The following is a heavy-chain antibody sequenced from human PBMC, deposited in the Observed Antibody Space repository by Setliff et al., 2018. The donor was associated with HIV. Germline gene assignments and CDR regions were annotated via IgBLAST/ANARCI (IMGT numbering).Heavy chain of an antibody. V-gene: IGHV3-15*01. J-gene: IGHJ4*02. CDR2: IKSKASGGTT. CDR1: GFSFNYAW. D-gene: IGHD3-22*01. Sequence: GGSLRLSCAASGFSFNYAWMSWVRQAPGKGLEWIGRIKSKASGGTTEYAASVKGRFTISRDDSKSIAFLQMNSLRAEDTAIYYCAKDRPFNYYDTSGPFDCWGQGTQVTVSS. CDR3: AKDRPFNYYDTSGPFDC.